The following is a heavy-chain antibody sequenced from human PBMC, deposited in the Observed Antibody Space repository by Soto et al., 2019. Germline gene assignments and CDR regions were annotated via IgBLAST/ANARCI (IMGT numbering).Heavy chain of an antibody. Sequence: SETLSLTCTVSGGSISSGGYSWSWIRQPPGKGLEWIGYIYHSGSTYYNPSLKSRVTISVDRSKNQFSLKLSSVTAADTAVYYCAIYDSSGYYFDYWGQGTLVTVSS. V-gene: IGHV4-30-2*01. CDR3: AIYDSSGYYFDY. J-gene: IGHJ4*02. CDR2: IYHSGST. CDR1: GGSISSGGYS. D-gene: IGHD3-22*01.